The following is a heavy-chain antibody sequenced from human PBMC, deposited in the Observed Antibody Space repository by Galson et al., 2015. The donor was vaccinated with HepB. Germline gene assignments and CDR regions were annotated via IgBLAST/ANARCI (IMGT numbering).Heavy chain of an antibody. CDR2: ISGSGGST. D-gene: IGHD3-3*01. V-gene: IGHV3-23*01. CDR1: GFTFSSYA. Sequence: SLRLSCAASGFTFSSYAMSWARQAPGKGLEWVSAISGSGGSTYYADSVKGRFTISRDNSKNTLYLQMNSLRAEDTAVYYCAKGTLRSPSQNTIFGVVIIISYFDYWGQGTLVTVSS. J-gene: IGHJ4*02. CDR3: AKGTLRSPSQNTIFGVVIIISYFDY.